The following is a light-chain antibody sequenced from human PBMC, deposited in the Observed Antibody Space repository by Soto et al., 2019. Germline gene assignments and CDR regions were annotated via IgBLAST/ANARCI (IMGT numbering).Light chain of an antibody. J-gene: IGLJ1*01. Sequence: QSVLTHPASGSGSPGQAITIICTGTSSDVGSYNLVSWYQQHPGKAPKLMIYGVNKRPSGVSNRFSGSKSGNTASLTISGLQAEDEADYYCCSYAGISTFYVFGTGTKSPS. CDR3: CSYAGISTFYV. V-gene: IGLV2-23*02. CDR1: SSDVGSYNL. CDR2: GVN.